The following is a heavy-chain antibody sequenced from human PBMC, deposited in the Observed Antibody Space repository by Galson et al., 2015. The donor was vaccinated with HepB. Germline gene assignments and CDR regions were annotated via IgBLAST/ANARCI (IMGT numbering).Heavy chain of an antibody. CDR3: AKGYGYFDY. CDR2: IFAGGDNP. D-gene: IGHD3-16*01. J-gene: IGHJ4*02. V-gene: IGHV3-23*01. CDR1: GFTFSTFA. Sequence: SLRLSCAASGFTFSTFAMTWVRQAPGKGLGWVSVIFAGGDNPYYANSVKGRFTISRDNSKNTLFLHMNNLSAEDTAVYYCAKGYGYFDYWGQGTLVTVSS.